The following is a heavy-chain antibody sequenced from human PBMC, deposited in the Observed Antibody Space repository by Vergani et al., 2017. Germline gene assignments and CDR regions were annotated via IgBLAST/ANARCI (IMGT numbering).Heavy chain of an antibody. V-gene: IGHV4-59*01. CDR1: GGSISSYY. CDR3: ARSSEYSSSYFDY. Sequence: QVQLQESGPGLVKPSQPLSLTCTVSGGSISSYYWSWIRQPPGKGLEWIGYIYYSGSTNYNPSLKSRVTISVDTSKNQFSLKLSSVTAADTAVYYCARSSEYSSSYFDYWSQGTLVTVSS. CDR2: IYYSGST. J-gene: IGHJ4*02. D-gene: IGHD6-13*01.